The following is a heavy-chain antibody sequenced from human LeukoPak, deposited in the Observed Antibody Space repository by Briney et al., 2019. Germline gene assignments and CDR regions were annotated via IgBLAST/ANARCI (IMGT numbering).Heavy chain of an antibody. CDR2: ISYDGNNK. CDR1: GFIFSRNV. V-gene: IGHV3-30*01. Sequence: GGPLRLSCAASGFIFSRNVMHWVRQAPGKGLEWVALISYDGNNKFYADSVKGRFTISRDNSRNTLYLEMNSLRGEDAAVYSCARGGIPTGPYYYFYYMDAWGKGTAVAVSS. CDR3: ARGGIPTGPYYYFYYMDA. D-gene: IGHD3-10*01. J-gene: IGHJ6*03.